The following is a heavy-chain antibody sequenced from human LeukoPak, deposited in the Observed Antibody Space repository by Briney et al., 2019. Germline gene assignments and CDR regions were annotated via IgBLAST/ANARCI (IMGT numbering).Heavy chain of an antibody. CDR1: GFTFSNYE. D-gene: IGHD3-22*01. J-gene: IGHJ3*01. CDR2: ISSSGTTI. V-gene: IGHV3-48*03. Sequence: GGSLRLSCAASGFTFSNYEMNWVRQAPGKGLEWVSYISSSGTTIYYADSVKGRFTISRDNAKNSLYLQMNSLRAEDTAVYYCARDQDYYDSSGYPQKHTFDLWGQGTMVTVSS. CDR3: ARDQDYYDSSGYPQKHTFDL.